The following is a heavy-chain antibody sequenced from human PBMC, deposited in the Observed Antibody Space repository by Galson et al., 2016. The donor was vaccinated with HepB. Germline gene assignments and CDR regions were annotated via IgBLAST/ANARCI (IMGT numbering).Heavy chain of an antibody. J-gene: IGHJ6*02. Sequence: SLRLSCAASGITFSPYAMTWVRQAPGKGLEWVSFISAGGGSTKYVESVKGRFTISRDDSKKTLYLQMDSLRADYTAVYYCARGLNQSHYYGMDVWGQGTTVTVSS. CDR1: GITFSPYA. V-gene: IGHV3-23*01. CDR2: ISAGGGST. CDR3: ARGLNQSHYYGMDV.